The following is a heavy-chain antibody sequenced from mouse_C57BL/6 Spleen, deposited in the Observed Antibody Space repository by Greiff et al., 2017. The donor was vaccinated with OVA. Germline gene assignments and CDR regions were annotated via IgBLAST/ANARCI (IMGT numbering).Heavy chain of an antibody. D-gene: IGHD1-1*01. CDR1: GYTFTSYG. V-gene: IGHV1-81*01. Sequence: VKLVESGAELARPGASVKLSCKASGYTFTSYGISWVKQRTGQGLEWIGEIYPRSGNTYYNEKFKGKATLTADKSSSTAYMELRSLTSEDSAVYFCARSRYGSSYRYFDYWGQGTTLTVSS. CDR3: ARSRYGSSYRYFDY. J-gene: IGHJ2*01. CDR2: IYPRSGNT.